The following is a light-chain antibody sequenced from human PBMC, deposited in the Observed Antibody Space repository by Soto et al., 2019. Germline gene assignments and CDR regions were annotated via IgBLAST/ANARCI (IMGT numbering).Light chain of an antibody. J-gene: IGKJ5*01. Sequence: DIQMTQSPSSLSASVGDRVTITCQASQDVSNYLKWYQQKRGKAPKLLIYDASNLETGVPSRFSGSGSGTYFSFTISSLQPEDFATYYCQQYSNLITFGQGTRLEIK. V-gene: IGKV1-33*01. CDR1: QDVSNY. CDR3: QQYSNLIT. CDR2: DAS.